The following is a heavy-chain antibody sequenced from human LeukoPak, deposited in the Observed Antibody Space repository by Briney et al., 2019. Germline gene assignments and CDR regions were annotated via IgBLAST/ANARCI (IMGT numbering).Heavy chain of an antibody. D-gene: IGHD6-6*01. CDR1: GGSISSYY. J-gene: IGHJ4*02. Sequence: SETLSLTCTVSGGSISSYYWSWIRQPAGKGLEWIGRIYTSGSTNYNPSLKSRVTMSVDTSKNQISLKVNSVTAADTAVYFCARKAEGQPVDYWGQGTLVTVSS. CDR2: IYTSGST. CDR3: ARKAEGQPVDY. V-gene: IGHV4-4*07.